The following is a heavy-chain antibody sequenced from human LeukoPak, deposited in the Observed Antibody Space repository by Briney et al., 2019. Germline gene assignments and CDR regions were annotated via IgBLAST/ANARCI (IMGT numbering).Heavy chain of an antibody. CDR3: ASGDSGSYYFAY. CDR2: INHSGST. J-gene: IGHJ4*02. V-gene: IGHV4-34*01. Sequence: PSETLSLTCAVYGGSFSGYYWSWIRQPPGKGLQWIGEINHSGSTNYNPSLKSRVTISVDTSKNQFSLKLSSVTAADTAVSYCASGDSGSYYFAYWRQGTLVTVSS. CDR1: GGSFSGYY. D-gene: IGHD1-26*01.